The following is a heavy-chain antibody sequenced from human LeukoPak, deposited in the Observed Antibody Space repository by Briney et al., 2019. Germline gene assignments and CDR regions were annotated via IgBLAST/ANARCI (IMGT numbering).Heavy chain of an antibody. CDR1: GFSFSSYG. Sequence: PGGSLRLSCAASGFSFSSYGMNWVRQAPGKGLEWVSGISGSGGSTYYADSVKGRFTISRDNSKNTLYLQMNSLRAEDTAVYYCAKWGKYYDILTGYYTSYYYYYMDVWGKGTTVTISS. J-gene: IGHJ6*03. CDR2: ISGSGGST. D-gene: IGHD3-9*01. CDR3: AKWGKYYDILTGYYTSYYYYYMDV. V-gene: IGHV3-23*01.